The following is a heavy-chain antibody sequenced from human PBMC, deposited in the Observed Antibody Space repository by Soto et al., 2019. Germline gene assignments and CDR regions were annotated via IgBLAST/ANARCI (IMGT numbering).Heavy chain of an antibody. CDR1: GFSLSTGGVG. V-gene: IGHV2-5*02. Sequence: QITLKESGPALVKPTQTLTLTCTFSGFSLSTGGVGVGWIRQPPGETLEYLALIYWDNDKRYSPSLKSRLTITRDTSNNQVVLIVTNVDPGDTATCFCAHRQGGYNWNDGDFDYWGQGTLVTVSS. CDR3: AHRQGGYNWNDGDFDY. J-gene: IGHJ4*02. CDR2: IYWDNDK. D-gene: IGHD1-1*01.